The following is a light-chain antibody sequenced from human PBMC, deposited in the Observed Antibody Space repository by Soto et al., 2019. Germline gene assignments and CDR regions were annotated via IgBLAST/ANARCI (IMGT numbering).Light chain of an antibody. CDR3: GTWDSSLSAYV. Sequence: QSVLTQPPSVSAAPGQKGTISCSGSSSNIGNNYVSWYQQLPGTAPKLLIYDNNKRPSRIPDRFSGSKSGTSATLGITGLQTGDEADYYCGTWDSSLSAYVFGTGTKLTVL. CDR1: SSNIGNNY. CDR2: DNN. J-gene: IGLJ1*01. V-gene: IGLV1-51*01.